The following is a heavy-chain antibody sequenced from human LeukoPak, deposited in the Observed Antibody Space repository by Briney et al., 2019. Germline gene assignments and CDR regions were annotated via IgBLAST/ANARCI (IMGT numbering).Heavy chain of an antibody. J-gene: IGHJ6*02. Sequence: QSGGSLRLSCAASGFTVSSNYMSWVRQAPGKGLEWVSVIYSGGSTYYADSVKGRFTISRDNSKNTLYLQMNSLRAEDTAVYYCARDYYDSSGYYSVPSYYYGMDVWGQGTTVTVSS. V-gene: IGHV3-53*01. CDR1: GFTVSSNY. D-gene: IGHD3-22*01. CDR2: IYSGGST. CDR3: ARDYYDSSGYYSVPSYYYGMDV.